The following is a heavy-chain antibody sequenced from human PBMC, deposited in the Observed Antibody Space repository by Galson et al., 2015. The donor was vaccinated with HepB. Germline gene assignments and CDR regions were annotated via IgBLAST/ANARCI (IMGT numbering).Heavy chain of an antibody. CDR2: IYWDDDK. CDR3: AHGHVEMATIPLFDY. V-gene: IGHV2-5*02. CDR1: GFSLSTSGVG. J-gene: IGHJ4*02. Sequence: PALVKPPQTLTLTCTFSGFSLSTSGVGVGWIRQPPGKALEWLALIYWDDDKRYSPSLKSRLTITKDTSKNQVVLTMTNMDPVDTATYYCAHGHVEMATIPLFDYWGQGTLVTVSS. D-gene: IGHD5-24*01.